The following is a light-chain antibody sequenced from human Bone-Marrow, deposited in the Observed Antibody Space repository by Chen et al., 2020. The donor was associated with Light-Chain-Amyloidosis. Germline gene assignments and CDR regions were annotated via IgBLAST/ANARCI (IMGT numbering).Light chain of an antibody. J-gene: IGLJ3*02. Sequence: QSVLTQPPSASGTPGQRVTISCSGGRSNVGANGVNWYQQRPGAAPILLIFDTNRRPSGVPDRFSGSKSGTSASLAISDLQSEDEAHYYCAPWDDRLNGWVFGGGTRLTVL. CDR1: RSNVGANG. CDR3: APWDDRLNGWV. CDR2: DTN. V-gene: IGLV1-44*01.